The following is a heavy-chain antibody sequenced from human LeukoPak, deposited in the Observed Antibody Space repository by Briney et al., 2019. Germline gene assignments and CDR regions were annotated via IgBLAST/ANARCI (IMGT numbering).Heavy chain of an antibody. D-gene: IGHD2-2*01. CDR3: ARGFVVVPAAPNDAFDI. V-gene: IGHV1-2*02. CDR1: GYTFTGHY. CDR2: INPKNAGT. J-gene: IGHJ3*02. Sequence: GASVKVSCKASGYTFTGHYMHWVRQAPGQGLEWMGWINPKNAGTNFAQRFQGRVTMTRDTSISTAYMELSRLRSDDTAVYYCARGFVVVPAAPNDAFDIWGQGTMVTVSS.